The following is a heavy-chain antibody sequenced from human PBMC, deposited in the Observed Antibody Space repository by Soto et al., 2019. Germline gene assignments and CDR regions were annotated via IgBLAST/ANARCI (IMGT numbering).Heavy chain of an antibody. D-gene: IGHD3-3*01. CDR1: GDTFTSYY. CDR2: INPHGGSA. Sequence: ASVKVSCKAPGDTFTSYYLNWVRQAPGQGLEWMGVINPHGGSAKYAQKFQGRITMTRDTSRSTVYMELSSLRSDDTAIYYCARSSGGNFGIIIEGSNWFDPWGQGTLVTVSS. J-gene: IGHJ5*02. V-gene: IGHV1-46*01. CDR3: ARSSGGNFGIIIEGSNWFDP.